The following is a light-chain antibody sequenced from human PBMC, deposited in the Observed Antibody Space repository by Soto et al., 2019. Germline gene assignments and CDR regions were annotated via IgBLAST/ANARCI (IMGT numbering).Light chain of an antibody. CDR2: RNN. CDR3: AAWDDSLSGVV. V-gene: IGLV1-47*01. Sequence: QSVLTQPPSASGTPGQRVTISCSGSSSNIGSHYVYWYQQLPGTAPKLLIYRNNQRPSGVPDRFPGSKSGTSASLAISGLRSDDEADYYCAAWDDSLSGVVFGGGTKVTVL. J-gene: IGLJ2*01. CDR1: SSNIGSHY.